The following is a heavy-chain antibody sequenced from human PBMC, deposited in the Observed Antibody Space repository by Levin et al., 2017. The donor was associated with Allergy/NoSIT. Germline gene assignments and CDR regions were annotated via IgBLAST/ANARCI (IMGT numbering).Heavy chain of an antibody. CDR3: ARPDRYGDYGNDAFDI. V-gene: IGHV3-74*01. Sequence: ETLSLTCAASGFTFSSYWMHWVRQAPGKGLVWVSRINSDGSSTSYADSVKGRFTISRDNAKNTLYLQMNSLRAEDTAVYYCARPDRYGDYGNDAFDIWGQGTMVTVSS. D-gene: IGHD4-17*01. CDR1: GFTFSSYW. CDR2: INSDGSST. J-gene: IGHJ3*02.